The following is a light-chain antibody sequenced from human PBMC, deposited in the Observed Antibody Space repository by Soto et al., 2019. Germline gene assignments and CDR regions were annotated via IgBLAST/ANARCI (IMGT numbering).Light chain of an antibody. J-gene: IGKJ1*01. V-gene: IGKV3-15*01. CDR2: GAS. CDR3: QQYDNWPRT. Sequence: EIVMTQSPTTLSVSPGERGTLSCRASQDISSNLAWYQQKPGQTPRLLIHGASTRATGIPARFGGSGSGTRFTLTIASLQSEDFAVYYCQQYDNWPRTVGQGTKVDIK. CDR1: QDISSN.